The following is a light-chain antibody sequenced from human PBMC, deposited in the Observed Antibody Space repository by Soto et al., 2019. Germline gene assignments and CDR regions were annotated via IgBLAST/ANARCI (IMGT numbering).Light chain of an antibody. CDR2: ENN. Sequence: QPVLTQPPSVSAAPGQRVTISCTGSSSNIGAGYEAPWYQQVPGTAPKLLIYENNNRPSGVPDRFSGSKSGTSASLAITGLQADDEAEYYCQSYDGSLSGYVFGTGTKLTVL. J-gene: IGLJ1*01. CDR3: QSYDGSLSGYV. CDR1: SSNIGAGYE. V-gene: IGLV1-40*01.